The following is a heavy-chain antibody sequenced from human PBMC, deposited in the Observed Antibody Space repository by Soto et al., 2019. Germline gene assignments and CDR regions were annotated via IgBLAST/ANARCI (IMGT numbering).Heavy chain of an antibody. CDR3: AKPPTTATTYNWYFDL. CDR2: ISGGGDAT. J-gene: IGHJ2*01. Sequence: HPGGSLRLSCAASGFTFSSYVMAWVRQAPGKGLGWCSAISGGGDATFYADSVRGRFTISRDTSQNTLFLQMNSLSAMDTAVYYCAKPPTTATTYNWYFDLWGRGALVTVSS. V-gene: IGHV3-23*01. D-gene: IGHD4-17*01. CDR1: GFTFSSYV.